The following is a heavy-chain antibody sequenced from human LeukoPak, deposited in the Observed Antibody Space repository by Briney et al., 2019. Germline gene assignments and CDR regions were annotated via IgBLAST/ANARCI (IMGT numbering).Heavy chain of an antibody. J-gene: IGHJ5*01. V-gene: IGHV1-18*04. Sequence: ASVKVSCKASGYTFKSYGISWVRQAPGQGLEWMGWISTYNGDTDYAQKFQDGVTMTTDTSTTTAYMELRSLRSDDTAVYYCARGVRQYNWNDGESFDPWGQGTLVTVSS. CDR2: ISTYNGDT. CDR3: ARGVRQYNWNDGESFDP. CDR1: GYTFKSYG. D-gene: IGHD1-1*01.